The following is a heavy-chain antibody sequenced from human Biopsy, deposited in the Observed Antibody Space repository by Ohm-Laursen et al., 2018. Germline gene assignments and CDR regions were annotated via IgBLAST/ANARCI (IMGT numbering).Heavy chain of an antibody. J-gene: IGHJ4*02. V-gene: IGHV4-59*11. CDR2: THDTGTT. D-gene: IGHD6-19*01. Sequence: SQTLSLTCAASGDSISFPYWGWFRQPPGKGLEYIGSTHDTGTTDYSPSLKTRVSLSVDTSTKVFSLILSSVTAADTAVYYCAVGATWLVHYWGQGTLVTVSS. CDR3: AVGATWLVHY. CDR1: GDSISFPY.